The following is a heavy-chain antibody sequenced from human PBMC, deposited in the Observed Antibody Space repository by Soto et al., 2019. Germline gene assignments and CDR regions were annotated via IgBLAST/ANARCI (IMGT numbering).Heavy chain of an antibody. Sequence: HVQLQESGPGLVKPSETLSLTCTVSGDSVRSGSYFWTWIRQPPGEGLEWIGYISYSGTTEYNPPLKSRVTMSVDTSKNHFSLNLYSVTAADTAVYSCARYHYGSGRLDPWGQGTLVTVSS. CDR1: GDSVRSGSYF. D-gene: IGHD3-10*01. V-gene: IGHV4-61*03. CDR2: ISYSGTT. CDR3: ARYHYGSGRLDP. J-gene: IGHJ5*02.